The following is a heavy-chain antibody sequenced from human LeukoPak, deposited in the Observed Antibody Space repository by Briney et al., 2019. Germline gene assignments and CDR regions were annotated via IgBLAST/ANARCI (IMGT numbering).Heavy chain of an antibody. CDR3: ARDLGLGED. V-gene: IGHV3-48*01. D-gene: IGHD3-10*01. J-gene: IGHJ4*02. Sequence: GGSPRPSCAASGFTFSSYSMNWVRQAPGKGLEWVSYISSSSSTIYYADSVKGRFTISRDNAKNSLYLQMNSLRAEDTAVYYCARDLGLGEDWGQGALVTVSS. CDR1: GFTFSSYS. CDR2: ISSSSSTI.